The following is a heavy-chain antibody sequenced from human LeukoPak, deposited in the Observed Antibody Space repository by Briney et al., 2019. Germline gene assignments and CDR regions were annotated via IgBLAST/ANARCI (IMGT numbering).Heavy chain of an antibody. V-gene: IGHV1-18*01. D-gene: IGHD6-13*01. Sequence: ASVKVSCKAFGYSFTSYGSSWVRQAPGQGLEWMGWISAYNGNTNYAQKIQGRVTMTTDTSTSTVYMELRSLRSDDTAVYYCARISSSWYEKLDYWGQGTLVTVSS. CDR1: GYSFTSYG. CDR2: ISAYNGNT. CDR3: ARISSSWYEKLDY. J-gene: IGHJ4*02.